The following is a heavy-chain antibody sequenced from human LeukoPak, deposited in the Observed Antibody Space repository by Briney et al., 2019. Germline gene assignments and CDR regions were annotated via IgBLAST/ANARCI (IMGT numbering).Heavy chain of an antibody. CDR1: GFSITRGYH. CDR2: VHHSGST. CDR3: ARGTTVTYTYNWFDP. Sequence: PSETLSLTYTVSGFSITRGYHWGWVRQPPGKGLEWIASVHHSGSTYYNPSLKSRLTISVDTSKNQFSLKLSSVTAADTAVYYCARGTTVTYTYNWFDPWGQGTLVTVSS. V-gene: IGHV4-38-2*02. D-gene: IGHD4-17*01. J-gene: IGHJ5*02.